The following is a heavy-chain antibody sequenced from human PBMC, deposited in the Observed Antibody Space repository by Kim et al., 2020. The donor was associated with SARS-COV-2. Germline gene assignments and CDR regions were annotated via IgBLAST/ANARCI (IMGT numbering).Heavy chain of an antibody. CDR1: GFTFSSYS. D-gene: IGHD3-22*01. J-gene: IGHJ6*02. CDR2: ISSSSSYI. CDR3: ARDLVHYYDSSGLLGRHRDYGMDV. V-gene: IGHV3-21*01. Sequence: GGSLRLSCAASGFTFSSYSMNWVRQAPGKGLEWVSSISSSSSYIYYADSVKGRFTISRDNAKNSLYLQMNSLRAEDTAVYYCARDLVHYYDSSGLLGRHRDYGMDVWGQGTTVTVSS.